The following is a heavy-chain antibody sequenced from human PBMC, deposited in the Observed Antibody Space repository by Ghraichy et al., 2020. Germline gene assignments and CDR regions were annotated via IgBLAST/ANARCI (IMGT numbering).Heavy chain of an antibody. Sequence: LSLTCAASGFTFSSYATSWVRQAPGKGLEWVSVISGSGGGTYYADSVKGRFTISRDNSKNTLYLQMNSLRAEDTAVYYCAKGTLIVVVIGFDYWGQGTLVTVSS. CDR2: ISGSGGGT. V-gene: IGHV3-23*01. J-gene: IGHJ4*02. D-gene: IGHD3-22*01. CDR1: GFTFSSYA. CDR3: AKGTLIVVVIGFDY.